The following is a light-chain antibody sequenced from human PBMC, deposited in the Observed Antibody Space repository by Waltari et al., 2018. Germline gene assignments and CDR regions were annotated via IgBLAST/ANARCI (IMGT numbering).Light chain of an antibody. CDR1: QSISRY. V-gene: IGKV1-39*01. J-gene: IGKJ5*01. CDR3: QQSSSSPQSS. Sequence: DIQMTQSPSSLSASVGDRVTITCRASQSISRYLNWYQQKPGKAPKLLIYAASSLRNGVPSRFGGSGSGTDFTLTISNLQPEDFATYYCQQSSSSPQSSFGQGTRLEIK. CDR2: AAS.